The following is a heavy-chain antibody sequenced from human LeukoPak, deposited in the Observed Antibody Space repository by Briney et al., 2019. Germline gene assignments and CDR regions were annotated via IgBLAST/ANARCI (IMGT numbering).Heavy chain of an antibody. Sequence: PGGSLRLSCTASGFSFSGHWMHWVRQAPGKGLEWVAVIWYDRSDKYYADSVKGRFTISRDNSKNTLYLQMNSLRAEDTAVYYCARGVYYYYYGMDVWGQGTTVTVSS. CDR2: IWYDRSDK. CDR1: GFSFSGHW. CDR3: ARGVYYYYYGMDV. J-gene: IGHJ6*02. V-gene: IGHV3-33*08.